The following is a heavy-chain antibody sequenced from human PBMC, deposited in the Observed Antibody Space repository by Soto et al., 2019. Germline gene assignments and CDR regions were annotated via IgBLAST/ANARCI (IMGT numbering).Heavy chain of an antibody. Sequence: GGSLRVSCVASGFTFSDDYMSWIRQAPGKGLEWVSYISGSGGTIYYADSVEGRFTISRDNAKNSLFLQMNSLRADDTAVYYCARASSPRDPWLDYWGQGTLVTVSS. D-gene: IGHD5-18*01. J-gene: IGHJ4*02. CDR1: GFTFSDDY. CDR2: ISGSGGTI. V-gene: IGHV3-11*01. CDR3: ARASSPRDPWLDY.